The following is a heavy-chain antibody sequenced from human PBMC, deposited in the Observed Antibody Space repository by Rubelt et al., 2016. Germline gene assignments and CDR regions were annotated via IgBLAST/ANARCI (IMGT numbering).Heavy chain of an antibody. Sequence: QVQLQQWGAGLVKPSETLSLTCTVSGGSISSYYWSWIRQPPGKGLEWIGYIYYSGSTNYNPSLKSGVTISVDTSKNQFSLKLSSVTAADTAVYYWARVSEYYGSRSMDVWGQGTTVTVSS. J-gene: IGHJ6*02. D-gene: IGHD3-10*01. CDR3: ARVSEYYGSRSMDV. CDR2: IYYSGST. V-gene: IGHV4-59*12. CDR1: GGSISSYY.